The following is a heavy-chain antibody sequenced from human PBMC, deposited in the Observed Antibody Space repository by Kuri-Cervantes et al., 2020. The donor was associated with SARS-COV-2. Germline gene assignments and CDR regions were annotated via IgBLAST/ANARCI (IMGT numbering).Heavy chain of an antibody. CDR3: TTDRMTTLTETKSNLRDYYYYYGMDV. J-gene: IGHJ6*02. Sequence: GESLKISCAASGFTFSNAWMSWVRQAPGKGLEWVGRIKNKTDGGTTDYAAPVKGRFTISRDDSKNTLYLQMNSLKTEDTAVYYCTTDRMTTLTETKSNLRDYYYYYGMDVWGQGTTVTVSS. D-gene: IGHD4-11*01. CDR2: IKNKTDGGTT. CDR1: GFTFSNAW. V-gene: IGHV3-15*01.